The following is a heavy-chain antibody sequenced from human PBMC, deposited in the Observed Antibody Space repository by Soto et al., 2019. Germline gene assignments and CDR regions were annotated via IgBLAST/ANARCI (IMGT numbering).Heavy chain of an antibody. CDR2: IIPIFGTA. Sequence: SLKVSCKASGGTFSSYAISWVRQAPGQGLEWTGGIIPIFGTANYAQKFQGRVTITADESTSTAYMELSSLRSEDTAVYYCAHLPAPYYYDSSGYYYSWGQGTRVTVSS. V-gene: IGHV1-69*13. CDR3: AHLPAPYYYDSSGYYYS. J-gene: IGHJ4*02. CDR1: GGTFSSYA. D-gene: IGHD3-22*01.